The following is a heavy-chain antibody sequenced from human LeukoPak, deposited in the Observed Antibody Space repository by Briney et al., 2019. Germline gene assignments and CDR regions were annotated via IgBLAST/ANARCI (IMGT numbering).Heavy chain of an antibody. CDR2: IYTSGST. Sequence: PSETLSLTCTVSGGSISSYYWSWIRQPAGKGLEWIGRIYTSGSTNYNPSLKSRVTMSVDTSKNQFSLKLSSVTAADTAVYYCARGSYYYDSSGAPDAFDIWGQGTMVTVSS. V-gene: IGHV4-4*07. J-gene: IGHJ3*02. D-gene: IGHD3-22*01. CDR3: ARGSYYYDSSGAPDAFDI. CDR1: GGSISSYY.